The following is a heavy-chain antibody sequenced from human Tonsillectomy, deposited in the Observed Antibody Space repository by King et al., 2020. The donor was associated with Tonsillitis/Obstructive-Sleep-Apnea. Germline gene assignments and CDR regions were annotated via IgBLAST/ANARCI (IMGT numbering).Heavy chain of an antibody. Sequence: QLVQSGSELKKPGASVKVSCKASGYTFTSYGINWVRQGPGQGLEWMGWINTKTGDPTCAQGFTGRFVFSLDTSVNTAYLQIISLKAEDTAVYYCASRVNTNAAYDIWGQGTMVAVPS. V-gene: IGHV7-4-1*02. CDR1: GYTFTSYG. CDR2: INTKTGDP. D-gene: IGHD1/OR15-1a*01. J-gene: IGHJ3*02. CDR3: ASRVNTNAAYDI.